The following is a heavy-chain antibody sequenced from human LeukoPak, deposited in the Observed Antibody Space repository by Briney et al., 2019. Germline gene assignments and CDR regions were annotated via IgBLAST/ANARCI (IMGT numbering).Heavy chain of an antibody. Sequence: SVKVSCKASGYTFTSYAMNWVRQAPGQGLEWMGGIIPIFGTANYAQKFQGRVTITADKSTSTAYMELSSLRSEDTAVYYCARTYCSGGSCYRGFDAFDIWGQGTMVTVSS. CDR3: ARTYCSGGSCYRGFDAFDI. J-gene: IGHJ3*02. CDR1: GYTFTSYA. D-gene: IGHD2-15*01. V-gene: IGHV1-69*06. CDR2: IIPIFGTA.